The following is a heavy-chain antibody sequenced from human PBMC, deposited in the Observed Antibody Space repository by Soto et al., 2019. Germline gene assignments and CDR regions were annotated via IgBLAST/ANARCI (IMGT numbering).Heavy chain of an antibody. Sequence: SETLSLTCAVSGGSISSYYWSWIRQPPGKGLEWIGNIYHSGSTNYNPSLRSRVTISVDTSKSQFSLKLSSVTAADTAVYYCARYSGSGSYSYYYLALDIWGKGTMVTVSS. CDR2: IYHSGST. J-gene: IGHJ3*02. CDR3: ARYSGSGSYSYYYLALDI. CDR1: GGSISSYY. V-gene: IGHV4-59*01. D-gene: IGHD3-10*01.